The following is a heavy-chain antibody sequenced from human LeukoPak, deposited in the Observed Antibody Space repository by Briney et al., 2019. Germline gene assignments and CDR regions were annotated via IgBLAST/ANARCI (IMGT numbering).Heavy chain of an antibody. Sequence: PGGSLRLSCAASGFSFSSYAMIWVRQAPGKGLEWVSGISGNDGSTFYADSVKGRFTISRDNSKNTLYLQMNSLKTEDTAVYYCTTDRGGGELSRYWGQGTLVTVSS. D-gene: IGHD1-7*01. CDR1: GFSFSSYA. CDR2: ISGNDGST. CDR3: TTDRGGGELSRY. J-gene: IGHJ4*02. V-gene: IGHV3-23*01.